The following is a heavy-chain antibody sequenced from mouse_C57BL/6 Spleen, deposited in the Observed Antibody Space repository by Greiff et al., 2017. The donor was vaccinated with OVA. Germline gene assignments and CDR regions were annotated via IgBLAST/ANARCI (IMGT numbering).Heavy chain of an antibody. V-gene: IGHV1-64*01. D-gene: IGHD4-1*01. Sequence: QVQLQQPGAELVKPGASVKLSCKASGYTFTSYWMHWVKQRPGQGLEWIGMIHPNSGSTNYNEKFKSKATLTVDKSSSTAYMQLSSLTSEDSAVYYCAKANYGHWAWFAYWGQGTLVTVSA. CDR3: AKANYGHWAWFAY. CDR2: IHPNSGST. CDR1: GYTFTSYW. J-gene: IGHJ3*01.